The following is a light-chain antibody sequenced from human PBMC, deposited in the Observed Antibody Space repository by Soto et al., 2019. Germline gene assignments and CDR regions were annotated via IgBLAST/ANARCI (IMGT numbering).Light chain of an antibody. CDR2: DVS. CDR3: SSFTGSNYV. Sequence: QSALTQPASVSGSPGQSITISCTGTISDVGGYNFVSWYQQYLGKAPKLMICDVSNRPSGVSNRFSGSKSGNTASLTISGLQAEDEADYYCSSFTGSNYVFGTGTKLTVL. J-gene: IGLJ1*01. CDR1: ISDVGGYNF. V-gene: IGLV2-14*03.